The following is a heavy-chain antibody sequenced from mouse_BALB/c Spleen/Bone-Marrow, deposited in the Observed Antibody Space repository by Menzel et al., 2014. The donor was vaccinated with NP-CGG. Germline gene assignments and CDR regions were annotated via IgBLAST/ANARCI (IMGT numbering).Heavy chain of an antibody. CDR3: ARGGDYQWYFDV. V-gene: IGHV1-31*01. CDR1: GYSSTGYY. D-gene: IGHD2-4*01. J-gene: IGHJ1*01. CDR2: IIPYYGAT. Sequence: VQLQQPGPELVKPGASVEISCKASGYSSTGYYMHWVKQSHVKSLEWIGRIIPYYGATDYNQNFKDKASLTVDKSSSTAYMELHSLTSEDSAVYYCARGGDYQWYFDVWGAGTTVTVSS.